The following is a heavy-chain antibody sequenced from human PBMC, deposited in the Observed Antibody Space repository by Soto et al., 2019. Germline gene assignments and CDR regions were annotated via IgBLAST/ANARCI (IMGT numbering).Heavy chain of an antibody. V-gene: IGHV1-8*01. Sequence: QVQLVQSGAEVKKPGASVKVSCRASGYTFTSYDINWVRQASGQGLEWMGWMNPSSGNTGYAQQFQGRVTLTRDTSISTAFMELSSLTSEDTAVYYCARGSRVLDPPWGQGTRVTVSS. CDR3: ARGSRVLDPP. CDR1: GYTFTSYD. CDR2: MNPSSGNT. J-gene: IGHJ5*02.